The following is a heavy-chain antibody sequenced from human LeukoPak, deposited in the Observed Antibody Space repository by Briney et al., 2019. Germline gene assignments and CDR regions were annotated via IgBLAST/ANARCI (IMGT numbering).Heavy chain of an antibody. Sequence: GGSLRLSCAASGFTFSYHWMTWVRQAPGKGLEGVANIKNDGAVKNYVDSVKGRFTISRENANTSLYLQMNSLRAEDTAVYYCAKDSYSKGDFWGQGVLVTVSS. J-gene: IGHJ4*02. CDR3: AKDSYSKGDF. CDR2: IKNDGAVK. D-gene: IGHD6-13*01. CDR1: GFTFSYHW. V-gene: IGHV3-7*01.